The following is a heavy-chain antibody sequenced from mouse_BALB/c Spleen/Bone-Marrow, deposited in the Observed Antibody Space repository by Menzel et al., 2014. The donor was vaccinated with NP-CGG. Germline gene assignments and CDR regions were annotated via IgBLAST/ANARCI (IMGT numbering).Heavy chain of an antibody. CDR3: TRSEPFAY. J-gene: IGHJ3*01. CDR2: INPSNGGT. Sequence: SGAELVKPGASVKLSCKASGYTFTSYYMYWVKQRPGQGLEWIGGINPSNGGTNFNEKFKSKATLTVDKSSSTAYMQLSSLTSEDSAVYYCTRSEPFAYWGQGTLVTVSA. V-gene: IGHV1S81*02. CDR1: GYTFTSYY.